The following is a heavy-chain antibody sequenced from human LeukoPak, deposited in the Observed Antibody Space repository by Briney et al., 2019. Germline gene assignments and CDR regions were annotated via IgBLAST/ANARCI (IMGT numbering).Heavy chain of an antibody. CDR2: ISSSSSYI. V-gene: IGHV3-21*01. CDR1: GFTFSSYI. Sequence: GGSLRLSCAASGFTFSSYIMNWVRQAPGKGLEWVSSISSSSSYIYYADSVKGRFTISRDNAKNSLYLQMNSLRAEDTAVYYCAREGAGMVRGVIRYYYYYMDVWGKGTTVTVSS. D-gene: IGHD3-10*01. CDR3: AREGAGMVRGVIRYYYYYMDV. J-gene: IGHJ6*03.